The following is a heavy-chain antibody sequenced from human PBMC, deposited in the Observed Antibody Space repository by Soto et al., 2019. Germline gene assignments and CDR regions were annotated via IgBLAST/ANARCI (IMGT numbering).Heavy chain of an antibody. J-gene: IGHJ5*02. CDR3: AKGSTQHSWNGGLGP. Sequence: GWSMRLSCAVTGFNFVDYSMLWVRQAPGAGLEWVSLINWDGSHTYYADSVKGRFTISIDNSRNSVYLELNSLRTEDTALYLCAKGSTQHSWNGGLGPWGQGTLVTDSS. D-gene: IGHD1-20*01. CDR2: INWDGSHT. V-gene: IGHV3-43*01. CDR1: GFNFVDYS.